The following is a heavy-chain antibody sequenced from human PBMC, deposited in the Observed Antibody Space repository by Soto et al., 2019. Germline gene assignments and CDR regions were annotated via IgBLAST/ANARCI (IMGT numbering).Heavy chain of an antibody. CDR2: ISAYNGNT. D-gene: IGHD3-22*01. J-gene: IGHJ4*02. V-gene: IGHV1-18*01. CDR3: ARGVEDYDSSGPYDY. Sequence: ASVKVSCQASGYTFTSYGISWVRQAPGQGLEWMGWISAYNGNTNYAQKLQGRVTMTTDTSTSTAYMELRSLRSDDTAVYYCARGVEDYDSSGPYDYWGQGTLVTVSS. CDR1: GYTFTSYG.